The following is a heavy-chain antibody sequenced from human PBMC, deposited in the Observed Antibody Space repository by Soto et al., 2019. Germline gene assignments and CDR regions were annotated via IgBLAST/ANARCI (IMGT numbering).Heavy chain of an antibody. D-gene: IGHD2-2*01. CDR2: ISPYTDDP. J-gene: IGHJ5*02. CDR1: GNPFPNFG. Sequence: QGQLVQSGVEVKKPGASVKVSCSASGNPFPNFGVTWVRQPPGQGLEGMGWISPYTDDPSYAQKFQGRVTMTIDTSTSTAYLDLRSLTSDDTAVYYCARVIPGAEAWFHPWGQGTLVTVSS. CDR3: ARVIPGAEAWFHP. V-gene: IGHV1-18*01.